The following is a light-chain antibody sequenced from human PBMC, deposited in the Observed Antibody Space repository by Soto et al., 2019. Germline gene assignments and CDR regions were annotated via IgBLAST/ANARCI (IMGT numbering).Light chain of an antibody. J-gene: IGKJ2*01. CDR1: QTIITH. CDR2: AAS. CDR3: QQSYRTPYT. Sequence: DIPMTQSPSSLSASVGDRVTITCRASQTIITHLNWYQQKPGNAPNLLIYAASNLQGGVPSRFSGSASGTTFTLTISSLQLEDFATYYCQQSYRTPYTFGQGTKVEIK. V-gene: IGKV1-39*01.